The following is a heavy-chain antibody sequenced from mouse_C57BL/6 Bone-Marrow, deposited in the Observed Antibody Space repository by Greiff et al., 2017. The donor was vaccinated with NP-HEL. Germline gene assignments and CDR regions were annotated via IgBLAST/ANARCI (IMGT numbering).Heavy chain of an antibody. J-gene: IGHJ4*01. Sequence: EVKLMESGGGLVQPGGSLKLSCAASGFTFSDYGMAWVRQAPRKGPEWVAFISNLAYSIYYADTVTGRFTISSENAKNTLYLEMSRLRSEDTAMYYCARRPYYGNYDYAMDYWGQGTSVTVSS. D-gene: IGHD2-10*01. CDR3: ARRPYYGNYDYAMDY. CDR2: ISNLAYSI. V-gene: IGHV5-15*01. CDR1: GFTFSDYG.